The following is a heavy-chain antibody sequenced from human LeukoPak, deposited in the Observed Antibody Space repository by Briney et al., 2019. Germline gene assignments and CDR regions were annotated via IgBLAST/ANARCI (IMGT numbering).Heavy chain of an antibody. CDR1: GGTFSSYA. Sequence: ASVKVSCKASGGTFSSYAISWVRQAPGQGLEWMGWISAYNGNTNYAQKLQGRVTMTTDTSTSTAYMELRSLRSDDTAVYYCARDAPYYYDSSGYYPWGQGTLVTVSS. D-gene: IGHD3-22*01. J-gene: IGHJ5*02. V-gene: IGHV1-18*01. CDR2: ISAYNGNT. CDR3: ARDAPYYYDSSGYYP.